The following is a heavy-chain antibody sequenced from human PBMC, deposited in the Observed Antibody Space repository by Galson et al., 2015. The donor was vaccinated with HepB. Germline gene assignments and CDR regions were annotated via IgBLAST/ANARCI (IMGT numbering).Heavy chain of an antibody. V-gene: IGHV5-51*01. CDR3: ARHMGRVELSLAPDC. J-gene: IGHJ4*02. Sequence: QSGAEVTKPGESLKISCTGSGYSFTSYWIGWVRPMPGKGLEWKGIIYPGDSVTRYSPSFQGQVTISADKSISTAYLQWSSLKASDTATYYCARHMGRVELSLAPDCWGQGTLVTVSS. CDR2: IYPGDSVT. CDR1: GYSFTSYW. D-gene: IGHD1-7*01.